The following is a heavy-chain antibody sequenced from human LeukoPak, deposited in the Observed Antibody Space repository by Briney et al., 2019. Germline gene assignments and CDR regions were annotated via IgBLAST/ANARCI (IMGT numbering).Heavy chain of an antibody. Sequence: GGSLRLSCEASGFTFSRNWMSWVRQAPGKGLEWVANIKQDGSEKYYVDSVKGRFTISRDNAKNSLYLQMNSLRAEDTAVYYCARDRYYCTNGVCSNPFDYWGQGTLVTVSS. CDR3: ARDRYYCTNGVCSNPFDY. V-gene: IGHV3-7*01. J-gene: IGHJ4*02. CDR2: IKQDGSEK. D-gene: IGHD2-8*01. CDR1: GFTFSRNW.